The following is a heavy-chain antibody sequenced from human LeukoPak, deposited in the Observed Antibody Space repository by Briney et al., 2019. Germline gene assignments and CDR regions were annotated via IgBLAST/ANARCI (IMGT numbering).Heavy chain of an antibody. D-gene: IGHD3-9*01. V-gene: IGHV4-4*07. CDR1: GGSISSYY. J-gene: IGHJ3*02. CDR2: IYTSGST. Sequence: SETLSLTCTVSGGSISSYYWSWIRQPAGKGLEWIGRIYTSGSTNYNPSLKSRVTMSVDTSKNQFSLKLSSVTAEDTAVYYCATYDILTGDLDWAFDIWGQGTMVTVSS. CDR3: ATYDILTGDLDWAFDI.